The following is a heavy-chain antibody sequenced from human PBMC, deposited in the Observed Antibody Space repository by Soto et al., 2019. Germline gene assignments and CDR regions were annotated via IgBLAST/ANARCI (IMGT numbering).Heavy chain of an antibody. D-gene: IGHD3-10*01. CDR3: TTGSSGH. V-gene: IGHV3-15*01. CDR1: GFTFSNAW. J-gene: IGHJ4*02. CDR2: ITSKTDGGTT. Sequence: EVQLVESGGGLVKPGGALRLSCAASGFTFSNAWMNWVRQAPGKGLEWVGRITSKTDGGTTELATAVKVRFTIPRDDSTTMVYVQMNSLNIDDTAVYYCTTGSSGHWGQGTLVIVSS.